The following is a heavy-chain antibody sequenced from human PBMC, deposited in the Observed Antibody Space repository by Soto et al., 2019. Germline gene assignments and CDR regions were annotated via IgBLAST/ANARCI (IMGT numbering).Heavy chain of an antibody. V-gene: IGHV3-30-3*01. J-gene: IGHJ4*02. CDR1: GFTFSSYA. CDR3: AREGANCGGDCSFDY. D-gene: IGHD2-21*02. CDR2: ISYDGSNK. Sequence: QVQLVESGGGVVQPGRSLRLSCAASGFTFSSYAMHWVRQAPGKGLERVAVISYDGSNKYYADSVKGRFTISRDNSKNTLYLQMNSLRAEDTAVYYCAREGANCGGDCSFDYWGQGTLVTVSS.